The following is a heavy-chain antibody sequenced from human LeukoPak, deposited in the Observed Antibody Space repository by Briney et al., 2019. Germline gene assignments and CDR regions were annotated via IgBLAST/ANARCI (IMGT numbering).Heavy chain of an antibody. V-gene: IGHV1-2*02. CDR1: GYTFTGYY. J-gene: IGHJ4*02. CDR2: INPNSGGT. D-gene: IGHD3-10*01. CDR3: ARVSMVRGAFFDY. Sequence: ASVKVSCKASGYTFTGYYMHWVRQAPGQGLEWMGWINPNSGGTNYAQKFQGRVTMTRDTSISTAYMELSRLRSDDTAVYYCARVSMVRGAFFDYWGQGTLVTVSS.